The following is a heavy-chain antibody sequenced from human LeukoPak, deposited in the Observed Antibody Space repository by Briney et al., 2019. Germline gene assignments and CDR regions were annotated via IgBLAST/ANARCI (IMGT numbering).Heavy chain of an antibody. Sequence: SETLSLTCTVSGGSISSYYWGWIRQPPGKGLGWIGYIYYSGSTYYNPSLKSRVTISVDTSKNQFSLKLSSVTAADTAVYYCARHIAYCGGDCYTYYFDYWGQGTLVTVSS. J-gene: IGHJ4*02. D-gene: IGHD2-21*01. CDR3: ARHIAYCGGDCYTYYFDY. CDR2: IYYSGST. V-gene: IGHV4-59*08. CDR1: GGSISSYY.